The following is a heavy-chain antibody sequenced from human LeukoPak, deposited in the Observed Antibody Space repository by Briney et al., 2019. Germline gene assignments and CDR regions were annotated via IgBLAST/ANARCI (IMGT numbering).Heavy chain of an antibody. CDR1: GVSINSGSYY. Sequence: PSETLSLTCTVSGVSINSGSYYWSWIRQPAGKGLEWIGRIYTSGSTRYNPSLKSRVTISVDTSKNQFSLKLSSVTAADTAVYYCARGWARTHWGQGTLVTVSS. J-gene: IGHJ4*02. V-gene: IGHV4-61*02. D-gene: IGHD6-13*01. CDR2: IYTSGST. CDR3: ARGWARTH.